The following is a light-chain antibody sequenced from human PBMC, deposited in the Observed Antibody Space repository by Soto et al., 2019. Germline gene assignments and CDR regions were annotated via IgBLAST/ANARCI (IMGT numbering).Light chain of an antibody. V-gene: IGKV3-11*01. CDR3: QQRSNWPPVLT. Sequence: EIVLTQSPATLSLSPGERATLSCRASQSVSSYLAWYQQKPGQAPRLLIYDASNRATGIPARFSGSGSGTYFTLPISSLEPEDFAVYYCQQRSNWPPVLTFGGGTKVEIK. CDR2: DAS. CDR1: QSVSSY. J-gene: IGKJ4*01.